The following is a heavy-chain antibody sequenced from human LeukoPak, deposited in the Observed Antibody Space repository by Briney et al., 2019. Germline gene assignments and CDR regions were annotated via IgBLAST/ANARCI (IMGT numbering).Heavy chain of an antibody. CDR2: TYYRSKWYN. Sequence: SQTLSLTCAISGDSDSSNSAAWNWIRQSPSRGLEWLGRTYYRSKWYNDYAVSVKSRITINPDTSKNQFSLQLNSVTPEDTAVYYCARGDCTNGICYTGIDYWGQGTLVTVSS. V-gene: IGHV6-1*01. D-gene: IGHD2-8*01. J-gene: IGHJ4*02. CDR3: ARGDCTNGICYTGIDY. CDR1: GDSDSSNSAA.